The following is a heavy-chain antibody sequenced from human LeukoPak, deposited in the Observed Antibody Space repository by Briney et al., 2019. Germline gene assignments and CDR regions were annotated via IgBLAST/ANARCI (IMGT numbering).Heavy chain of an antibody. CDR2: IRYDGSNK. J-gene: IGHJ6*03. CDR3: ARDWGVEARPGYMDV. CDR1: GFTFGSYG. V-gene: IGHV3-30*02. D-gene: IGHD6-6*01. Sequence: PGGSLRLSCAASGFTFGSYGMHWVRQAPGKGLEWVAFIRYDGSNKYYADSVKGRFTISRDNSKNTLYLQMNSLRAEDTAVYFCARDWGVEARPGYMDVWGKGTTVTVSS.